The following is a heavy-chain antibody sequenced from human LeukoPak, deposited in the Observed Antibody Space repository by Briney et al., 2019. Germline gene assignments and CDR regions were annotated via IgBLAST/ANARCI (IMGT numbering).Heavy chain of an antibody. CDR1: GFTFSSYE. D-gene: IGHD5-24*01. CDR2: ISSSGGTI. Sequence: GGSLRLSCAASGFTFSSYEMNWVRQAPGKGLEWVSCISSSGGTIYYADSVKGRFTISRDNAKNSLYLQMNSLRAEDTAVYYCARDLDTTWLQYDAFDIWGQGTMVTVSS. J-gene: IGHJ3*02. CDR3: ARDLDTTWLQYDAFDI. V-gene: IGHV3-48*03.